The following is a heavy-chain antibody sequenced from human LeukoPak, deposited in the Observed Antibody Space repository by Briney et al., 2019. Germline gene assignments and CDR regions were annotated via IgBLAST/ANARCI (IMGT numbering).Heavy chain of an antibody. CDR2: IWYDGSKT. D-gene: IGHD6-13*01. Sequence: PGGSLRLSCAASGFTFSSYGMHWVRQAPGKGLEWAAVIWYDGSKTYYADSVKGRFTISRDNSKNTLFLQMNSLRPEDTAVYFCARDLTQLALFDYWGQGTLVTVSS. CDR1: GFTFSSYG. V-gene: IGHV3-33*01. J-gene: IGHJ4*02. CDR3: ARDLTQLALFDY.